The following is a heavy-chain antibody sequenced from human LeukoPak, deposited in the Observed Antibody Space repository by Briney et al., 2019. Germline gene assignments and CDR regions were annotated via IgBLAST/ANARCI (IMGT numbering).Heavy chain of an antibody. Sequence: ASVKVSCKASGYTFTRYYIHWVRQAPGQGLEWMGIINPSGGSTNYARKFQGRVTMTRDTSTSTVYMELSSLRSEDTAVYYCARDVPFGSGTYSDYWGQGTLVTVSS. D-gene: IGHD3-10*01. V-gene: IGHV1-46*01. CDR1: GYTFTRYY. CDR3: ARDVPFGSGTYSDY. CDR2: INPSGGST. J-gene: IGHJ4*02.